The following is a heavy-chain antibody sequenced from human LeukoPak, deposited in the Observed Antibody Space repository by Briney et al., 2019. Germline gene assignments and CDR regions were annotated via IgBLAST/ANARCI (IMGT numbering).Heavy chain of an antibody. Sequence: SETLSLTCTVSGGSISSYYWSWLRQPPGKGLEWIGYIYYSGSTNYNPSLKSRVTISVDTSKNQFSLKLSSVTAADTAVYYCAKNGDRGAYCTGGTCYPYFYYYMDVWGKGTTVTI. D-gene: IGHD2-15*01. CDR3: AKNGDRGAYCTGGTCYPYFYYYMDV. CDR1: GGSISSYY. CDR2: IYYSGST. V-gene: IGHV4-59*01. J-gene: IGHJ6*03.